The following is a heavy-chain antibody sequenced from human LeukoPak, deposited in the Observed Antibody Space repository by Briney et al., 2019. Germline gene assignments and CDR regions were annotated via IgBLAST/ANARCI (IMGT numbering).Heavy chain of an antibody. CDR3: ARVARYGDYIGGSDY. V-gene: IGHV3-53*01. J-gene: IGHJ4*02. Sequence: GGSLRLSCAASGFTVSSNYMSWVRQAPGKGLEWVSVIYSGGRTYYADSVKGRFTISRDNSKNTLYLQMNSLRAEDTAVYYCARVARYGDYIGGSDYWGQGALVTVSS. CDR1: GFTVSSNY. CDR2: IYSGGRT. D-gene: IGHD4-17*01.